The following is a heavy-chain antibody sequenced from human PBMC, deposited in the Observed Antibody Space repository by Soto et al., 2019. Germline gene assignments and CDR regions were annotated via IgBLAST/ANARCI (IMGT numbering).Heavy chain of an antibody. Sequence: QVQLVQSGAEVKKPGSSVKVSCKASGGTFSSYAISWVRQAPGQGLEWMGGIIPIFGTANYAQKFQGRVTXPXHXLTSTADMELSSLRSEGTAVYYCARGNSYGHNWFDPWGQGTLVTVSS. J-gene: IGHJ5*02. CDR3: ARGNSYGHNWFDP. V-gene: IGHV1-69*05. CDR2: IIPIFGTA. D-gene: IGHD5-18*01. CDR1: GGTFSSYA.